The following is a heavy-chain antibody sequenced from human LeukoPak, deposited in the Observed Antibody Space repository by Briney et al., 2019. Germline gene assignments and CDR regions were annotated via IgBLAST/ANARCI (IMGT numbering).Heavy chain of an antibody. V-gene: IGHV4-30-4*01. Sequence: PSQTLSLTCTVSGGSISSGDYYWSWIRQPPGKGLEWIGYIYYSGSTYYNPSLKSRATISVDTSKNQFSLKLSSVTAADTAVYYCARVGQLWLPHAFDIWGQGTMDTVSS. CDR3: ARVGQLWLPHAFDI. CDR2: IYYSGST. CDR1: GGSISSGDYY. D-gene: IGHD5-18*01. J-gene: IGHJ3*02.